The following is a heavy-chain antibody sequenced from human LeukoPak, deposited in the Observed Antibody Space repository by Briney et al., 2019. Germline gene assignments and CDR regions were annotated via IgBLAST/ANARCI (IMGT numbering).Heavy chain of an antibody. V-gene: IGHV3-53*01. J-gene: IGHJ6*02. CDR1: GFTFSSYA. CDR2: IYSGGST. D-gene: IGHD3-3*01. CDR3: ARGKSELTIFGVVYYYGMDV. Sequence: GGSLRLSCAASGFTFSSYAMSWVRQAPGKGLEWVSVIYSGGSTYYADSVKGRFTISRDNSKNTLYLQMNSLRAEDTAVYYCARGKSELTIFGVVYYYGMDVWGQGTTVTVSS.